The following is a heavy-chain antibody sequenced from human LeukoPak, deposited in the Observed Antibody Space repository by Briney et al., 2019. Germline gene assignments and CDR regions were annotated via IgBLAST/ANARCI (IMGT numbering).Heavy chain of an antibody. CDR3: AKDPDYYDSSGYSDY. D-gene: IGHD3-22*01. CDR2: ISGSGGST. Sequence: GGSLRLSCAASGFTFSSYAMSWVRQAPGKGLEWVSAISGSGGSTYYADSVKGRFTISRDNSKNTLYLQMNSLRAEDTAIYYCAKDPDYYDSSGYSDYWGQGTLVTVSS. J-gene: IGHJ4*02. CDR1: GFTFSSYA. V-gene: IGHV3-23*01.